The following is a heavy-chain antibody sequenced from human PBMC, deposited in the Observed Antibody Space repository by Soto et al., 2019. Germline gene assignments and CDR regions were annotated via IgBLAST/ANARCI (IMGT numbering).Heavy chain of an antibody. CDR1: GGSFSGYY. Sequence: SETLSLTCAVYGGSFSGYYWSWIRQPPGKGLEWIGEINHSGSTNYNPSLKSRVTISVDTSKNQFSLKLSSVTAADTAVYYCARGRVRSSDWFDPWGQGTLVTV. CDR2: INHSGST. D-gene: IGHD6-6*01. V-gene: IGHV4-34*01. J-gene: IGHJ5*02. CDR3: ARGRVRSSDWFDP.